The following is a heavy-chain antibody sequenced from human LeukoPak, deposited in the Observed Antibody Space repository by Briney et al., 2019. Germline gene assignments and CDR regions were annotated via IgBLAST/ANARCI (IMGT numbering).Heavy chain of an antibody. CDR2: ISYDGSNK. D-gene: IGHD3-22*01. CDR3: AREPYYDSSGYYDY. Sequence: SGRSLRLSCAASGFTFSSYAMHWVRQAPGKGLEWVAVISYDGSNKYYADSVKGRFTISRDNSKNTLYLQMNSLRAEDTAVYYCAREPYYDSSGYYDYWGQGILVTVSS. J-gene: IGHJ4*02. CDR1: GFTFSSYA. V-gene: IGHV3-30-3*01.